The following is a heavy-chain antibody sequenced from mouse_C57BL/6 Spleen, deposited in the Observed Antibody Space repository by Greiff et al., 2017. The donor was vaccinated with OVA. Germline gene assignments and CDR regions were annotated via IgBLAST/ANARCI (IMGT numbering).Heavy chain of an antibody. J-gene: IGHJ2*01. V-gene: IGHV1-80*01. CDR3: ASVYYDNYFGY. CDR1: GYAFSSYW. D-gene: IGHD2-4*01. Sequence: VQLQQSGAELVKPGASVKISCKASGYAFSSYWMHWVKQRPGQGLEWIGQIYPGDGDTNYNGKFKGKATLTADKSSSTAYMQLSSLTSEDSAVYFCASVYYDNYFGYWGKGTTLAVSS. CDR2: IYPGDGDT.